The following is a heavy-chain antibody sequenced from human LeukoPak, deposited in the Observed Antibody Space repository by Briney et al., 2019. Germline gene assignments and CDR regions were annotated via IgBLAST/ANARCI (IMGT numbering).Heavy chain of an antibody. CDR2: IYHSGST. Sequence: SETLSLTCTVSGGSISSGGYYWSWIRQPPGKGLEWIGYIYHSGSTYYNPSLKSRVTISVDRSKNQFSLKLSSVTAADTAVYYCARDTSYYYYMDVWGKGTTVTVSS. J-gene: IGHJ6*03. CDR1: GGSISSGGYY. V-gene: IGHV4-30-2*01. D-gene: IGHD2/OR15-2a*01. CDR3: ARDTSYYYYMDV.